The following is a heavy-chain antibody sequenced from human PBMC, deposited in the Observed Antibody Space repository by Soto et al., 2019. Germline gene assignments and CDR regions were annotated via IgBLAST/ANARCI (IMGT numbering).Heavy chain of an antibody. J-gene: IGHJ6*02. CDR2: ISSDGDTI. CDR1: GFTFHEYA. CDR3: TKGGYDLIYYFGMDV. Sequence: EVQLIESGGGWVQPGTSLRVSCAASGFTFHEYAMHWVRQAPGKDLEWVSGISSDGDTIAYADSVQGRFTVFRDNAKNSLYLQMNSLRAEDTALYYCTKGGYDLIYYFGMDVWGQGTTVTVSS. D-gene: IGHD5-12*01. V-gene: IGHV3-9*01.